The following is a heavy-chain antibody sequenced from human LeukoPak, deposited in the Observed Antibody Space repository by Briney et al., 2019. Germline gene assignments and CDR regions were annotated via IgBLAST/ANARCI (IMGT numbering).Heavy chain of an antibody. D-gene: IGHD6-19*01. V-gene: IGHV4-34*01. CDR2: INHSGST. CDR1: GGSFSGYY. CDR3: ASGAVAGQNY. J-gene: IGHJ4*02. Sequence: SETLSLTCAVYGGSFSGYYWSWIRQPPGKGLEWIGEINHSGSTNYNPSLKSRVTISVDTSKNQFSLKLSSVTAADTAVYYCASGAVAGQNYWGQGTLVTVSS.